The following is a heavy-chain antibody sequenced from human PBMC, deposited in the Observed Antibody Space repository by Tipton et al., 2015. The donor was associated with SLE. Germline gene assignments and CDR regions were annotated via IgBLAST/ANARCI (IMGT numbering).Heavy chain of an antibody. Sequence: SLRLSCVASGFAFRSYAMHWVRQAPGKGLEWVAVISYDGSNKYYADSVKGRFTISRDSSKNTLYLQMNSLRPEDTAVYYCARETLWQIRPSYYMDVWGKGATVTVSS. CDR1: GFAFRSYA. CDR2: ISYDGSNK. J-gene: IGHJ6*03. V-gene: IGHV3-30*04. CDR3: ARETLWQIRPSYYMDV. D-gene: IGHD5-18*01.